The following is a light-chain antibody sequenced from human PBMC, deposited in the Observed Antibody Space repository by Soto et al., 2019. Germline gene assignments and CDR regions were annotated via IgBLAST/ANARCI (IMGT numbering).Light chain of an antibody. CDR1: QSVSSN. CDR2: GAS. CDR3: QQYNNWPPRDT. J-gene: IGKJ2*01. V-gene: IGKV3-15*01. Sequence: EIVMTQSPATLSVSPGERATLSCRASQSVSSNLAWYHQKPGQAPRLLIYGASTRATGIPARFSGSGSGTDFTLTISSLQSEDFAVYYCQQYNNWPPRDTFGQGTKLEIK.